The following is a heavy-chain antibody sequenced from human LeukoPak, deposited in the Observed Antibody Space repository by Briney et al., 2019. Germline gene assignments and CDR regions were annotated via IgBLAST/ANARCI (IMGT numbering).Heavy chain of an antibody. J-gene: IGHJ4*02. D-gene: IGHD1-26*01. CDR3: VKTYSGTYYDF. V-gene: IGHV3-64D*06. CDR2: LSSNGEIK. Sequence: GGSLRLSCSASGFTITSYAMHWVRQAPGKGLEYVSALSSNGEIKFYADSVKGRFTISRDSSKNTLDLQMSSLKAEDTALYYCVKTYSGTYYDFWGQGTLVTVSS. CDR1: GFTITSYA.